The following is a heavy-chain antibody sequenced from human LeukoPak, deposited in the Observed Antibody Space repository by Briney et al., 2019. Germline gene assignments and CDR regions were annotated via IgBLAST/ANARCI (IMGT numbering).Heavy chain of an antibody. Sequence: SQTLSLTYAISGDSVPSNSSALNWIRQSPSRGPEWLGRTYYMSKWYNEYAVSVKSRITINPETSKNQFSLQLKSVTPEDTAVYYCARSHWNYDNWFDPWGQGTLVTVSS. CDR3: ARSHWNYDNWFDP. CDR1: GDSVPSNSSA. CDR2: TYYMSKWYN. D-gene: IGHD1-7*01. J-gene: IGHJ5*02. V-gene: IGHV6-1*01.